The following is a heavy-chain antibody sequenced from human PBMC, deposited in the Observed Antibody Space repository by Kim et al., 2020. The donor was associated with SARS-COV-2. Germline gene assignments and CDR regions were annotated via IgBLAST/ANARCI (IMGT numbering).Heavy chain of an antibody. D-gene: IGHD6-19*01. Sequence: YAQGFTGRFVFSLDTSVSTAYLQISSLKAEDTAVYYCARDFLAVANPGDYWGQGTLVTVSS. CDR3: ARDFLAVANPGDY. V-gene: IGHV7-4-1*02. J-gene: IGHJ4*02.